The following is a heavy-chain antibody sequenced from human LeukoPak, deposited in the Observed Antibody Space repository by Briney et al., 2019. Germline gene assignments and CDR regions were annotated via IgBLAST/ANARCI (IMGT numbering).Heavy chain of an antibody. CDR1: GGSISSGDYY. Sequence: SQTLSLTCTVSGGSISSGDYYWSWIRQPPGKGLEWIRYIYYSGSTYYNPSLKSRVTISVDTSKNQFSLKLSSVTAADTAVYYCARYQPPEENVVVVAATESQTFDYWGQGTLVTVSS. V-gene: IGHV4-30-4*01. CDR2: IYYSGST. J-gene: IGHJ4*02. D-gene: IGHD2-15*01. CDR3: ARYQPPEENVVVVAATESQTFDY.